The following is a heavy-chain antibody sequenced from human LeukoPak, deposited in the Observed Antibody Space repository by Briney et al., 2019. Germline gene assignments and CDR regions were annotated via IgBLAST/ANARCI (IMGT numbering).Heavy chain of an antibody. CDR1: GFTFSSYE. CDR2: ISSSGSTI. CDR3: ARDGVSHYYDSSGGYYFDY. Sequence: PGGSLRLSCAASGFTFSSYEMNWVRQAPGKGLEWVSYISSSGSTIYYADSVKGRFTISRDNAKNSLYLQMDSLRAEDTAVYYCARDGVSHYYDSSGGYYFDYWGQGTLVTVSS. J-gene: IGHJ4*02. D-gene: IGHD3-22*01. V-gene: IGHV3-48*03.